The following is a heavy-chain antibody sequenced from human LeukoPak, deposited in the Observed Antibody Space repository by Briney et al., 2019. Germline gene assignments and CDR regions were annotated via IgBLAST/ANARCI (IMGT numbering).Heavy chain of an antibody. Sequence: PGGSLRLSCAASGFSFNSFAMSWVRQAPGKGLEWVSAISGSGGSTYYADSVKGRFTISRDNSKNTLYLQMNSLRAEDTAVYYCAKGGGYSYGYLDYWGQGTLVTVSS. J-gene: IGHJ4*02. CDR2: ISGSGGST. CDR1: GFSFNSFA. V-gene: IGHV3-23*01. CDR3: AKGGGYSYGYLDY. D-gene: IGHD5-18*01.